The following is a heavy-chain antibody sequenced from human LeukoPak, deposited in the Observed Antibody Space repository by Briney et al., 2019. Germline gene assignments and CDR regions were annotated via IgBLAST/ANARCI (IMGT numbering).Heavy chain of an antibody. V-gene: IGHV3-30*03. CDR3: ARASVTTKSGAFDI. Sequence: GGSLRLSCAASGFTFSSYGMHWVRQAPGKGLEWVAVISYDGSNKYYADSVKGRFTISRQNARNSLFLQMNSLRAEDTAVYYCARASVTTKSGAFDIWGQGTMVTVSS. CDR2: ISYDGSNK. CDR1: GFTFSSYG. D-gene: IGHD4-17*01. J-gene: IGHJ3*02.